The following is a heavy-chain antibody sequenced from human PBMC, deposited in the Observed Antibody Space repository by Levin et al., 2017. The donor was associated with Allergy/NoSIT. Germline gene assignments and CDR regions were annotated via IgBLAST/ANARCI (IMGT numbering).Heavy chain of an antibody. Sequence: PGGSLRLSCAASGFTFSSYAMHWVRQAPGKGLEWVAVISYDGSNKYYADSVKGRFTISRDNSKNTLYLQMNSLRAEDTAVYYCAREVTYYYGSGSPYFDYWGQGTLVTVSS. CDR3: AREVTYYYGSGSPYFDY. J-gene: IGHJ4*02. CDR1: GFTFSSYA. V-gene: IGHV3-30-3*01. D-gene: IGHD3-10*01. CDR2: ISYDGSNK.